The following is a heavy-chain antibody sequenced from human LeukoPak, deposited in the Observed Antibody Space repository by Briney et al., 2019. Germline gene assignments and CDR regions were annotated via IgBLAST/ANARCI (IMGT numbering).Heavy chain of an antibody. V-gene: IGHV3-30*18. CDR2: ISYDGSNK. CDR3: AKDNVAAAGRYFDY. CDR1: GFTLSNYG. J-gene: IGHJ4*02. D-gene: IGHD6-13*01. Sequence: GRCRRLSCAASGFTLSNYGMRWVRHARGKWREWVALISYDGSNKYIADSVKGRFTISRDNSKNTLYLQMHSLRAEDTAVYYCAKDNVAAAGRYFDYWGQGTLVTVSS.